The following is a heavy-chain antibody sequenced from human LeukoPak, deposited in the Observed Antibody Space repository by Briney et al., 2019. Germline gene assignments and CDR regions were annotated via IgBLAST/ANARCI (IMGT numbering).Heavy chain of an antibody. CDR1: GYTFTSYA. D-gene: IGHD5-24*01. CDR2: ITPSGGT. V-gene: IGHV1-2*02. Sequence: ASVKDSCKASGYTFTSYAIHGVRQAPGEGVEWMGWITPSGGTNCPQKFQGRVAITWNTSITTAYMDLSRLTSDDRAVYYCARDRYGDGFAHLDYWGQGALVTVSS. J-gene: IGHJ4*02. CDR3: ARDRYGDGFAHLDY.